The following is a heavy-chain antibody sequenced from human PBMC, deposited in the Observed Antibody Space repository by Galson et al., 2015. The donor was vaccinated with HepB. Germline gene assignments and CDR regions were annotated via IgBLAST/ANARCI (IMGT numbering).Heavy chain of an antibody. J-gene: IGHJ6*02. Sequence: SVKVSCKASGYDFNKYGLSWVRQAPGQGLEGMGWVSGYDGSANYAPKFQGTVTMTTQKSTGTAFMGMRRLRSDDTAVYYCARDSRLELRRNNYFSYGMGVWGQGSAVTVSS. CDR1: GYDFNKYG. D-gene: IGHD1-7*01. V-gene: IGHV1-18*01. CDR2: VSGYDGSA. CDR3: ARDSRLELRRNNYFSYGMGV.